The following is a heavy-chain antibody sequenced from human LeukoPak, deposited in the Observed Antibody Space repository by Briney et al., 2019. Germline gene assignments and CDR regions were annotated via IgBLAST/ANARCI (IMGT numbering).Heavy chain of an antibody. CDR3: ASSDARLRSLDY. V-gene: IGHV1-46*01. CDR2: INPSGDST. CDR1: GYTFTSYY. J-gene: IGHJ4*02. Sequence: ASVKVSCKASGYTFTSYYMHWVRQAPGQGLEWMGIINPSGDSTSYTQKFQGRVTITADKSTSTAYMELSSLRSEDTAVYYCASSDARLRSLDYWGQGTLVTVSS.